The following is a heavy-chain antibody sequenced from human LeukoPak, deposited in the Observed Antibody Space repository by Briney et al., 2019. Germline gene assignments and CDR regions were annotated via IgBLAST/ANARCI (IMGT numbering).Heavy chain of an antibody. CDR1: GASISSYY. Sequence: PSETLSLTCTVSGASISSYYWTWIRQPAGKGLEWIGRMQTSDINYNPSLKSRVTMSVDTSKNQFSLKLSSVTAADTAVYYCARLGDGYNYWGYKAPGTFDYWGQGTLVTVSS. CDR3: ARLGDGYNYWGYKAPGTFDY. CDR2: MQTSDI. J-gene: IGHJ4*02. V-gene: IGHV4-4*07. D-gene: IGHD5-12*01.